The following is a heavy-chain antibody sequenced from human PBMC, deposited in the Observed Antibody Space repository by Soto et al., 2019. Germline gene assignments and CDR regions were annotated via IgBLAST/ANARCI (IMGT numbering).Heavy chain of an antibody. D-gene: IGHD3-22*01. J-gene: IGHJ3*02. V-gene: IGHV3-53*01. CDR1: GFAVSSNY. CDR2: IYTVGTT. CDR3: ARASKGSGYSPHAFDI. Sequence: EVQLVESGGGLIQPGGSLRLSCAASGFAVSSNYMSWVRQAPGKGPEWVSLIYTVGTTYYADSVKGRFTISRDNSKNTLYLQMNSLRAEDTAVYYCARASKGSGYSPHAFDIWGQGTMVTVSS.